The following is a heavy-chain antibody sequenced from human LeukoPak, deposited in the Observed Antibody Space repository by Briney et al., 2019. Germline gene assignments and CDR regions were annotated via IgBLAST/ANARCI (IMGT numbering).Heavy chain of an antibody. V-gene: IGHV3-30*18. J-gene: IGHJ4*02. D-gene: IGHD3-10*01. CDR1: GFTFSNYD. CDR2: ISYDGSDN. CDR3: AKDSKERFGEFLFDY. Sequence: GGSLRLSCAASGFTFSNYDMHWVRQAPGKGLEWVALISYDGSDNHYADSVKGRFTISRDNSKNTFYLQVNNLRAEDTAMYYCAKDSKERFGEFLFDYWGQGTLVTVSS.